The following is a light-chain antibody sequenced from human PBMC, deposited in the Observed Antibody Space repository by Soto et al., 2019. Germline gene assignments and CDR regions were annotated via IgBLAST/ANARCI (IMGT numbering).Light chain of an antibody. CDR2: GAS. CDR3: QQRSNWPSIT. Sequence: IVLTQSPGTLSFSPGERSTLACRPSQSFNSIYLAWYQQKPGQAPRLLIYGASSRATGIPDRFSGSGSGTDFTLTINSLEPEDSAVYYCQQRSNWPSITFGQGTRLEIK. J-gene: IGKJ5*01. CDR1: QSFNSIY. V-gene: IGKV3D-20*02.